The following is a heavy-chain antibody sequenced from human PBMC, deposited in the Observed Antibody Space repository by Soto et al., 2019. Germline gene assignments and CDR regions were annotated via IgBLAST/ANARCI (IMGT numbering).Heavy chain of an antibody. J-gene: IGHJ4*02. Sequence: SGVSLRRSGAASGLTFIGYGIYWVRQAPGKELEWGAVIWDDGINKYYAYSVTGRFTISRDNSKKKLYLQMHSLRAEDTAVYYCARDEAEAGMFGPVFDDWGQGNMVTVSS. D-gene: IGHD6-13*01. CDR3: ARDEAEAGMFGPVFDD. V-gene: IGHV3-33*01. CDR2: IWDDGINK. CDR1: GLTFIGYG.